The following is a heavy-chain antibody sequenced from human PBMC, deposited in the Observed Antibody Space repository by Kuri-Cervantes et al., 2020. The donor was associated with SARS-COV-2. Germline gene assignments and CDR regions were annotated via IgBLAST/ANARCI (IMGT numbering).Heavy chain of an antibody. J-gene: IGHJ4*02. CDR1: GFTFSSYA. CDR2: ISYDGSNK. D-gene: IGHD4-17*01. Sequence: GGSLRPSCAASGFTFSSYAMHWVRQAPGKGLEWVAVISYDGSNKYYADSVKGRFTISRDNSKNTLYLQMNSLRAEDTAVYYCARGNDYGEDFDYWGQGTLVTSPQ. V-gene: IGHV3-30-3*01. CDR3: ARGNDYGEDFDY.